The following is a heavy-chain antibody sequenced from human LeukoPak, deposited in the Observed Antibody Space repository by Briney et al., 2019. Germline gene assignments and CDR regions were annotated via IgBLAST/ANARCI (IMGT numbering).Heavy chain of an antibody. Sequence: SETLSLTCTVSGGSFSSSSYYWGWLRQPPGKGLEWVGSIYYSGSTYYNPSLKSRVTISVDTSKNQFSLKLSSVTAADTAVYYCARCRGGTMVRGVDYYYYYYMDVWGKGTTVTVSS. CDR2: IYYSGST. CDR1: GGSFSSSSYY. V-gene: IGHV4-39*07. D-gene: IGHD3-10*01. CDR3: ARCRGGTMVRGVDYYYYYYMDV. J-gene: IGHJ6*03.